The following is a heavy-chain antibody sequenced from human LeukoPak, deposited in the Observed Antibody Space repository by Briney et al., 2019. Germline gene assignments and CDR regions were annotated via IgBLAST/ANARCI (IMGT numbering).Heavy chain of an antibody. J-gene: IGHJ4*02. V-gene: IGHV3-9*01. CDR2: ISWNSGSI. D-gene: IGHD1-7*01. Sequence: WVRQPPGKGLEWVSGISWNSGSIGYADSVKGRFTISRDNAKNSLYLQMNSLRAEDTALYYCARSRGDGTMDNWGQGTLVTVSS. CDR3: ARSRGDGTMDN.